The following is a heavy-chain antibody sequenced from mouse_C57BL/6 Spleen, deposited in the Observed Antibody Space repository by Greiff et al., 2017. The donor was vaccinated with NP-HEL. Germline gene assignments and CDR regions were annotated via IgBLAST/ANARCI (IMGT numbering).Heavy chain of an antibody. CDR2: IDPSDGYT. CDR1: GYTFTSYW. V-gene: IGHV1-50*01. J-gene: IGHJ3*01. Sequence: VQLQQPGAELVKPGASVKLSCKASGYTFTSYWMQWVKQRPGQGLEWIGEIDPSDGYTNYNQKFKGKATLTVDKSSSTAYMQLSRLTSEDSAVFYCARSGGHGRFAYWGQGTLVTVSA. CDR3: ARSGGHGRFAY. D-gene: IGHD1-1*02.